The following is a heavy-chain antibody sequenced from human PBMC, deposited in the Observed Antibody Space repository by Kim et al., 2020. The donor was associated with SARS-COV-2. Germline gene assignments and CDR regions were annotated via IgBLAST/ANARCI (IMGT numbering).Heavy chain of an antibody. CDR2: ISYDGRNK. V-gene: IGHV3-30*18. CDR3: AKRSDGSCPFDY. CDR1: GFTFSSYG. Sequence: GGSLRLSCAASGFTFSSYGMYWVRQAPGKGLEWVAVISYDGRNKYYADSVKGRFTISRDNSKNTLYLQMNSLRAEDTAVYYCAKRSDGSCPFDYWGQGTLVTVSS. J-gene: IGHJ4*02. D-gene: IGHD2-15*01.